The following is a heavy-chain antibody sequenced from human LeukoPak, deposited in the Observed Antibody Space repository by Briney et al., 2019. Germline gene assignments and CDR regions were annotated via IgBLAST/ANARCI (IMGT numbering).Heavy chain of an antibody. CDR1: GFTFSSYW. V-gene: IGHV3-23*01. CDR3: TTSSSSWYRYYFDY. Sequence: GGSLRLSCAASGFTFSSYWMHWVRQAPGKGLEWVSAISGSGGSTYYADSVKGRFTISRDNSKNTLYLQMNSLRAEDTAVYYCTTSSSSWYRYYFDYWGQGTLVTVSS. J-gene: IGHJ4*02. CDR2: ISGSGGST. D-gene: IGHD6-13*01.